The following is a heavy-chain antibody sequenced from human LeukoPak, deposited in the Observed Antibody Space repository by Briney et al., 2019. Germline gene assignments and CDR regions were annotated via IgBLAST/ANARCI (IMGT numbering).Heavy chain of an antibody. D-gene: IGHD6-19*01. Sequence: GGSLRLSCAAWGFNFRSYWMHGVRQAPGKGLGWVSRINSDGSSTSYADSVKGRFTISRDNAKNTLYLQMNSRRAEDTAVYCCARNPIPVAPPYYYMDVWGKGTTVTVSS. V-gene: IGHV3-74*01. CDR3: ARNPIPVAPPYYYMDV. J-gene: IGHJ6*03. CDR1: GFNFRSYW. CDR2: INSDGSST.